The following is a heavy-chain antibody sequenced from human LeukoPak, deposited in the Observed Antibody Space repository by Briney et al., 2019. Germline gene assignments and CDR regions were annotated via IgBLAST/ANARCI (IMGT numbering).Heavy chain of an antibody. J-gene: IGHJ4*02. CDR2: ISGSGGST. V-gene: IGHV3-23*01. D-gene: IGHD3-22*01. Sequence: GGSPRLSCAASGFTFSSYAMSWVRQAPGKGLGWVSAISGSGGSTYYADSVKGRFTISRDNSKNTLYLQMNSLRAEDTAVYYCAKVAFTMIVVVETFDYWGQGTLVTVSS. CDR1: GFTFSSYA. CDR3: AKVAFTMIVVVETFDY.